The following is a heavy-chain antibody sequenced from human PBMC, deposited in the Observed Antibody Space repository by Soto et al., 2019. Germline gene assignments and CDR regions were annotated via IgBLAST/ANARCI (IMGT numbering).Heavy chain of an antibody. D-gene: IGHD3-10*01. V-gene: IGHV1-69*13. Sequence: GASVKVSCKASGGTFSSYAISWVRQAPGQGLEWMGGIIPIFGTANYAQKFQGRVTITADESTSTAYMELSSLRSEDTAVYYCARDRPELVAVISMVRGGAVAFDIWGQGTMVTVSS. J-gene: IGHJ3*02. CDR1: GGTFSSYA. CDR2: IIPIFGTA. CDR3: ARDRPELVAVISMVRGGAVAFDI.